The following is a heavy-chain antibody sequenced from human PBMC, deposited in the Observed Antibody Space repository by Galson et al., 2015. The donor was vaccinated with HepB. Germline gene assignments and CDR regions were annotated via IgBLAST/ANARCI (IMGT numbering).Heavy chain of an antibody. V-gene: IGHV3-21*06. CDR2: ISSRSGYI. J-gene: IGHJ3*01. CDR1: GFSFSNFG. Sequence: SLRLSCAVSGFSFSNFGMNWVRQAPGKGLEWVSSISSRSGYIYYSDSVKGRFTISRDNAKNSLFLQMNSLRAEDTAVYYCARDFRTGFGVVIMGAFDLWGQGTMLTVSA. CDR3: ARDFRTGFGVVIMGAFDL. D-gene: IGHD3-3*01.